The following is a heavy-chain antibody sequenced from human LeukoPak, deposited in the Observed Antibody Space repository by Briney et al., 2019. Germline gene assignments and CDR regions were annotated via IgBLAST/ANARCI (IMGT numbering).Heavy chain of an antibody. V-gene: IGHV3-64D*09. CDR3: VKGGSYSSHAFDI. CDR1: GFTSSSYA. J-gene: IGHJ3*02. CDR2: ISSNGAGT. Sequence: GGSLRLSCSASGFTSSSYAMHWVRQAPGKGLESVSSISSNGAGTYYAGSLKGRFTISRDNSKNTLYLQMSSLRADDTAVYYCVKGGSYSSHAFDIWGQGTMVTVSS. D-gene: IGHD6-13*01.